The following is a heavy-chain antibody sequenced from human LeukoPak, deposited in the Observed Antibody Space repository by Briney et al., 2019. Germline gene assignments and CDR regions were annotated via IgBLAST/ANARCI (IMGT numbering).Heavy chain of an antibody. CDR2: IYYSGST. J-gene: IGHJ4*02. D-gene: IGHD7-27*01. Sequence: SETLSLTCTVSGGSFSSYYLSWLRQPPGKGLEWIGYIYYSGSTNYSPSLKSRVTISVDTSKNQFSLKLSSVTAADTAVYYCARGWGYFDSWGQGTLVTVSS. V-gene: IGHV4-59*08. CDR1: GGSFSSYY. CDR3: ARGWGYFDS.